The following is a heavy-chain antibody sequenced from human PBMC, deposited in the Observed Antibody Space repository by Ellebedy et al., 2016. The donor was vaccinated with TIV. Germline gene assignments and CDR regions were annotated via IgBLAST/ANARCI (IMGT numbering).Heavy chain of an antibody. CDR2: ISSRSSTI. V-gene: IGHV3-48*02. Sequence: GESLKISCAASGFSVNSYSMNWVRQAPGKGLEWVSYISSRSSTIYYTDSVKGRFTISRDNGKNSLFLQMNSLRDEATAMYFCTLNWNDSPVGGLDVWGQGTTVTVSS. J-gene: IGHJ6*02. CDR3: TLNWNDSPVGGLDV. CDR1: GFSVNSYS. D-gene: IGHD1-1*01.